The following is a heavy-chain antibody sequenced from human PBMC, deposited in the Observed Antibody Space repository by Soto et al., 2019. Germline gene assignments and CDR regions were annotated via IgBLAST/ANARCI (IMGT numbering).Heavy chain of an antibody. CDR3: ARELRVELEPYGMDV. V-gene: IGHV4-30-4*01. CDR2: IYYSGST. Sequence: SETLSLTCTVSGGSISSGDYYWSWIRQPPGKGLEWIGYIYYSGSTYYNPSLKSRVTISVDTSKNQFSLKLSSVTAADTAVYYCARELRVELEPYGMDVCGQGTTVTVSS. J-gene: IGHJ6*02. D-gene: IGHD1-1*01. CDR1: GGSISSGDYY.